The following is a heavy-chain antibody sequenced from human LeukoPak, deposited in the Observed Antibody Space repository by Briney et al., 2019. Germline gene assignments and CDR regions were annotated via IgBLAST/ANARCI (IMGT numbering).Heavy chain of an antibody. CDR1: GFTFSSYG. J-gene: IGHJ4*02. Sequence: PGGSLRLSCAASGFTFSSYGMHWVRQAPGKGLEWVAVISYDGSNKYCADSVKGRFTISRDNSKNTLYLQMNSLRAEDTAVYYCAKGPYCGGDCYFPDYWGQGTLVTVSS. CDR2: ISYDGSNK. V-gene: IGHV3-30*18. CDR3: AKGPYCGGDCYFPDY. D-gene: IGHD2-21*02.